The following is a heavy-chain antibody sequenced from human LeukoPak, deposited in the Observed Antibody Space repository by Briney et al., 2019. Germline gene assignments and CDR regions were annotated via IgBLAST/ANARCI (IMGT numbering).Heavy chain of an antibody. V-gene: IGHV1-2*02. D-gene: IGHD3-16*01. CDR2: IDPDGGGT. CDR3: AREDPGEDGMDV. Sequence: ASVKVSCKGSGYTLTGYYMHWVRQAPGQGLEWMGWIDPDGGGTKYAQKFQGRVTLTRDTSISTGYVELGRLTYDDTAVYYCAREDPGEDGMDVWGQGTTVTVSS. J-gene: IGHJ6*02. CDR1: GYTLTGYY.